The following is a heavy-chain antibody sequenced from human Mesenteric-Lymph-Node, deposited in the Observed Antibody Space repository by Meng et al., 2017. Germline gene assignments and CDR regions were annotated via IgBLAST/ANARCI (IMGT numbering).Heavy chain of an antibody. CDR3: ARAHKELGPDVGSFDY. CDR2: INHSGST. V-gene: IGHV4-34*01. CDR1: GGSFSGYY. D-gene: IGHD7-27*01. Sequence: SETLSLTCAVYGGSFSGYYWSWIRQPPGKGLEWIGEINHSGSTNYNPSLKSRVTISVDTSKNQFSLKLSSVTAADTAVYYCARAHKELGPDVGSFDYWGQGTLVTVSS. J-gene: IGHJ4*02.